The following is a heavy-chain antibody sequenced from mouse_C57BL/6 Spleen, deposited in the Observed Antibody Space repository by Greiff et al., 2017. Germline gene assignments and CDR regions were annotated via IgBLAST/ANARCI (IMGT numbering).Heavy chain of an antibody. CDR1: GYTFTSYW. CDR2: IDPNSGGT. J-gene: IGHJ3*01. V-gene: IGHV1-72*01. CDR3: ARPGYGNYVWFAY. Sequence: QVQLQQPGAELVKPGASVKLSCKASGYTFTSYWMHWVKQRPGRGLGWIGRIDPNSGGTKYNEKFKSKATLTVDKPSSTAYMQLSSLTSEDSAVYYCARPGYGNYVWFAYWGQGTLVTVSA. D-gene: IGHD2-10*02.